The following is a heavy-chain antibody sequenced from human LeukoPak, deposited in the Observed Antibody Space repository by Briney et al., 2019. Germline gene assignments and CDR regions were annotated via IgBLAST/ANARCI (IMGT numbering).Heavy chain of an antibody. J-gene: IGHJ6*03. CDR2: ISSSSSYI. CDR3: ARVGGYSYGFSYFYMDV. V-gene: IGHV3-21*01. D-gene: IGHD5-18*01. CDR1: GFTFSSYS. Sequence: PGGSLRLSCAASGFTFSSYSMNWVRQAPGKGLEWVSSISSSSSYIYYADSVKGRFTISRDNAKNSLYLQMNSLRAEDTAIYYCARVGGYSYGFSYFYMDVWGKGTTVTISS.